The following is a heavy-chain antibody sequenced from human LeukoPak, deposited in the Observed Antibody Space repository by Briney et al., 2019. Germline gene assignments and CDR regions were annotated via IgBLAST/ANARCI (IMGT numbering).Heavy chain of an antibody. Sequence: SQTLSLTCTVSGASLNSDDQYWNWIRQSPGKGLEWIGSIHPSGRLYNNPSLESRVTISIDTSKNQFSLNLNSVTAADTAVYFCSRGLDSRKLGYWGQGTLVTVSS. D-gene: IGHD3-22*01. CDR2: IHPSGRL. CDR3: SRGLDSRKLGY. V-gene: IGHV4-31*03. CDR1: GASLNSDDQY. J-gene: IGHJ4*02.